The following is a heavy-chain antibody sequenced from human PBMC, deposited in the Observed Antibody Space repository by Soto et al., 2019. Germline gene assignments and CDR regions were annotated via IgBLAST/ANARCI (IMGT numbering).Heavy chain of an antibody. V-gene: IGHV4-59*01. CDR3: ARDKQDCSSTSCYDNWFDP. CDR2: IYYRGST. J-gene: IGHJ5*02. D-gene: IGHD2-2*01. Sequence: EWIGYIYYRGSTNYNPSLKSRVTISVDTSKNQFSLKLSSVTAADTAVYYCARDKQDCSSTSCYDNWFDPWGQGTLVTVSS.